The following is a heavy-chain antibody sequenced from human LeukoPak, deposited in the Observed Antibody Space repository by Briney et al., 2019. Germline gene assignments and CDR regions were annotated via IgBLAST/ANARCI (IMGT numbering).Heavy chain of an antibody. CDR1: GGSISSYY. Sequence: SETLSLTCTVSGGSISSYYWSWIRQPPGKGLEWIAYIYYSGSTNYNPSLKSRVTISVDTSKSQFSLKLTPMTAADTAVYYCARHPPKSFFDYWGQGTLVTVSS. CDR2: IYYSGST. V-gene: IGHV4-59*08. J-gene: IGHJ4*03. CDR3: ARHPPKSFFDY.